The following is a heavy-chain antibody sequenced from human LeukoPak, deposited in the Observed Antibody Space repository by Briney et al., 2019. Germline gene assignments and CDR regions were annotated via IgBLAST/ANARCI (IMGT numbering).Heavy chain of an antibody. CDR3: ARHGVPGARGCDY. V-gene: IGHV5-51*01. CDR1: GYSFAKYW. CDR2: IYPGDSNV. J-gene: IGHJ4*02. Sequence: GESLKISCKGSGYSFAKYWIGWVRQMPGKGLRWMGIIYPGDSNVRYSPSFQGQVIISVDKSINTAYLQWSSLEASDTAMYYCARHGVPGARGCDYWGQGTLVTVSS. D-gene: IGHD7-27*01.